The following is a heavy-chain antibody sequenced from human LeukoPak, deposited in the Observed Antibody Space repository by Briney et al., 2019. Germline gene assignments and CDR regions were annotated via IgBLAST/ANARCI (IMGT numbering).Heavy chain of an antibody. D-gene: IGHD3-16*01. V-gene: IGHV3-30*04. CDR1: GFTLNSYP. CDR3: ARDPRRGSPDYFDY. Sequence: PGSSLRLSCAASGFTLNSYPMHWVRQAPGKGLEWLAVISCDGYTTLHADSVKGRFTISRDDSRDTLYLKMNSLRSEDTAVYYCARDPRRGSPDYFDYWGQGTLVTVSS. CDR2: ISCDGYTT. J-gene: IGHJ4*02.